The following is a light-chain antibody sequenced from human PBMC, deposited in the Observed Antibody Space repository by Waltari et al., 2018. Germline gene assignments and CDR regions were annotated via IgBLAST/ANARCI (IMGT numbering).Light chain of an antibody. Sequence: QSGLTQPASVSGSPGQSITITCTGTNSDIGGYKFVSWYQEHPGKVPKLRLFDVSERPSGVSNRSSGSKSGNTASLTISGLQAEDEAHYYCSSYSGTTTFVLFGGGTKLTVL. V-gene: IGLV2-14*03. J-gene: IGLJ3*02. CDR3: SSYSGTTTFVL. CDR2: DVS. CDR1: NSDIGGYKF.